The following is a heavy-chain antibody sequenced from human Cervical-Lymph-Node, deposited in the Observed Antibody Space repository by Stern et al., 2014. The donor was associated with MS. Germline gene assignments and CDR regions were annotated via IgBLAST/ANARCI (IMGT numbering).Heavy chain of an antibody. Sequence: VQLVESGGGVVQPGRSLRLSCAASGFTLSSYGIHWVRQAPGQGLEWVAVISYDGSDTFYADSVKGRFTISRDNSKNTVDLQMNSLRAEDTAVYHCAKDRYYDFWSGSKSMDVWGLGTTVTVSS. CDR2: ISYDGSDT. D-gene: IGHD3-3*01. CDR1: GFTLSSYG. CDR3: AKDRYYDFWSGSKSMDV. J-gene: IGHJ6*02. V-gene: IGHV3-30*18.